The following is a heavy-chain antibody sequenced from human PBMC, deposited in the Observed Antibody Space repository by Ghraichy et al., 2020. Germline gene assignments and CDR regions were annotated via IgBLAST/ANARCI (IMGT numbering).Heavy chain of an antibody. D-gene: IGHD1-1*01. CDR3: ARRNRNDASFDV. CDR1: GGSISSGDYF. Sequence: SETLSLTCTVSGGSISSGDYFWSWIRQPPGKGLEWIGYISYSGSTYYNPSLKSRVTISGDMSKNHFALKVSSVTAADTAVYYCARRNRNDASFDVWGQGTMVTVSS. CDR2: ISYSGST. J-gene: IGHJ3*01. V-gene: IGHV4-30-4*01.